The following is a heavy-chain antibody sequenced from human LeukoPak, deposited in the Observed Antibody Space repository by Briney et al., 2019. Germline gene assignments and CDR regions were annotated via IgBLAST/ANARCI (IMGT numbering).Heavy chain of an antibody. Sequence: SVKVSCKASGGAFSSYAISWVRQAPGQGLEWMGRIIPILGIANYAQKFQGRVTITADKSTSTAYMELSSLRSEDTAVYYCARGHYDYVWGSYYFDYWGQGTLVTVSS. CDR3: ARGHYDYVWGSYYFDY. CDR1: GGAFSSYA. J-gene: IGHJ4*02. V-gene: IGHV1-69*04. CDR2: IIPILGIA. D-gene: IGHD3-16*01.